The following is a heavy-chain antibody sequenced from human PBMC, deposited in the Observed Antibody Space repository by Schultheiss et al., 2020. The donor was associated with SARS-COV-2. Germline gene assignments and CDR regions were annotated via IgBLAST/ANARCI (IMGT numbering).Heavy chain of an antibody. J-gene: IGHJ6*02. V-gene: IGHV3-23*01. Sequence: GGSLRLSCAASGFTFSSYAMTWVRQAPGKGLEWVSAISGGGISTYYADSVKGRFTISRDNSKNTLYLQMNSLRAEDTAVYYCAKDPGYSSSWFFYSYGMDVWGQGTTVTVSS. CDR1: GFTFSSYA. CDR3: AKDPGYSSSWFFYSYGMDV. D-gene: IGHD6-13*01. CDR2: ISGGGIST.